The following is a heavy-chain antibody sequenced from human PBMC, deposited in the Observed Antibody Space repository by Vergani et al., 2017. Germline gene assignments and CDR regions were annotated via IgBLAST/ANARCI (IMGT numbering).Heavy chain of an antibody. V-gene: IGHV4-34*01. CDR2: INHSGST. Sequence: QVQLQQWGAGLLKPSETLSLTCAVYGGSFSGYYWSWIRQPPGKGLEWIGEINHSGSTNYNPSLKSRVTISVDTSKNQFSLKLSSVTAAETAVYYCARRPYYYDSSGYSKYYYYGMDVWGQGTTVTVSS. CDR3: ARRPYYYDSSGYSKYYYYGMDV. D-gene: IGHD3-22*01. CDR1: GGSFSGYY. J-gene: IGHJ6*02.